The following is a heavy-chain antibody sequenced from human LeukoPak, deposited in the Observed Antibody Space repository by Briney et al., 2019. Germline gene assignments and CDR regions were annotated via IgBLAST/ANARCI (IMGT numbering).Heavy chain of an antibody. J-gene: IGHJ4*02. CDR3: AHKYLDYDILTGYYRRASYFDY. CDR2: IYWDDDK. D-gene: IGHD3-9*01. Sequence: SGPTLVKPTQTLTLTCTFSGFSLSTSGVGVGWIRQPPGKALEWLALIYWDDDKRYSPSLKSRLTITKDTSKNQVVLTMTNMDPVDTATYYCAHKYLDYDILTGYYRRASYFDYWGQGTLVTVSS. CDR1: GFSLSTSGVG. V-gene: IGHV2-5*02.